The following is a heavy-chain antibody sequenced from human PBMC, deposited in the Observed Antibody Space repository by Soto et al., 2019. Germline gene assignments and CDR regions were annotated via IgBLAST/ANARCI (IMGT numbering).Heavy chain of an antibody. J-gene: IGHJ4*02. CDR1: GYTFINYG. CDR2: ISAYNGNT. CDR3: ARCAYCSGDSCHSRIAGY. V-gene: IGHV1-18*01. D-gene: IGHD2-15*01. Sequence: QVQLVQSGAEVKKPGASVKVSCKASGYTFINYGLSWVRQAPGQGLEWMGWISAYNGNTNYAQKFQGRATMNTDTSTSTDYMELRSLRSDDTAVYDCARCAYCSGDSCHSRIAGYWGQGTLVGVSS.